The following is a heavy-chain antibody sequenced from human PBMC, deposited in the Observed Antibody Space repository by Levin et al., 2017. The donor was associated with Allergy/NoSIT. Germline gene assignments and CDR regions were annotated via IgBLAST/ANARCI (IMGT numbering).Heavy chain of an antibody. CDR2: IYYSGST. CDR3: ARVYYYDSSGYMNAFDI. J-gene: IGHJ3*02. V-gene: IGHV4-59*01. D-gene: IGHD3-22*01. CDR1: GGSISSYY. Sequence: SQTLSLTCTVSGGSISSYYWSWIRQPPGKGLEWIGYIYYSGSTNYNPSLKSRVTISVDTSKNQFSLKLSSVTAADTAVYYCARVYYYDSSGYMNAFDIWGQGTMVTVSS.